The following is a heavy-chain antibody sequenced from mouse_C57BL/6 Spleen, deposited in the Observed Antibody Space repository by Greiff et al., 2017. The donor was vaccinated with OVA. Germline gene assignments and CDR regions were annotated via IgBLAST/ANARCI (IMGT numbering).Heavy chain of an antibody. CDR3: TRGGGYDGWYFDV. J-gene: IGHJ1*03. CDR1: GFTFSSYA. D-gene: IGHD2-2*01. V-gene: IGHV5-9-1*02. CDR2: ISSGGDYI. Sequence: EVHLVESGEGLVKPGGSLKLSCAASGFTFSSYAMSWVRQTPEKRLEWVAYISSGGDYIYYADTVKGRFTISRDNARNTLYLQMSSLKSEDTAMYYCTRGGGYDGWYFDVWGTGTTVTVSS.